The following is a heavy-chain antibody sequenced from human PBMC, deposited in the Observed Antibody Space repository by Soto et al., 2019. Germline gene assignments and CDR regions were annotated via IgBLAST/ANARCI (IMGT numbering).Heavy chain of an antibody. CDR2: IKQDGSEK. CDR3: ARDHVVAATLDFFGY. J-gene: IGHJ4*02. V-gene: IGHV3-7*01. Sequence: GGSLRLSCAASGFTFSSYWMSWVRQAPGKGLEWVANIKQDGSEKYYVDSVKGRFTISRDNAKNSLYLQMNSLRAEDTAVYYCARDHVVAATLDFFGYWGQGTLVTVSS. D-gene: IGHD2-15*01. CDR1: GFTFSSYW.